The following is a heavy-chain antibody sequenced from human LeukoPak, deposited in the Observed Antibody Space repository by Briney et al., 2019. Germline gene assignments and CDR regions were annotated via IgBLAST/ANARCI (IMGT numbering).Heavy chain of an antibody. J-gene: IGHJ4*02. CDR3: ARGSWFDY. V-gene: IGHV4-39*07. Sequence: SETLSLTCTVSGGSISSSSYYWHWIRQPPGKGLEWIGHIYFSGSTNYNPSLKSRVTISVDTSKNQFSLKLSSVTAADTAVYYCARGSWFDYWGQGTLVTVSS. CDR1: GGSISSSSYY. D-gene: IGHD6-6*01. CDR2: IYFSGST.